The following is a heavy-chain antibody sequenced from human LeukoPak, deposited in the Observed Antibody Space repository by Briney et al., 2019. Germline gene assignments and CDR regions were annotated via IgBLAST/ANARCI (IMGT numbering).Heavy chain of an antibody. CDR2: IKQDGSEK. CDR3: ARVGFQNILLWPYDY. V-gene: IGHV3-7*01. D-gene: IGHD2-15*01. CDR1: GFTFSNYW. J-gene: IGHJ4*02. Sequence: GGSLRLSCAASGFTFSNYWMSWVRQAPGKGLEWEANIKQDGSEKYYVDSVKGRFTISRDNAKNSLYLQMNSLRAADTAVYFCARVGFQNILLWPYDYWGQGTLVTVSS.